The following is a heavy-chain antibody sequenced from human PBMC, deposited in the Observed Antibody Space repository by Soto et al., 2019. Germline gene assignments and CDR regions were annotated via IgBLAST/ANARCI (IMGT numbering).Heavy chain of an antibody. CDR1: GGSISSSSYY. Sequence: SETLSLTCTVSGGSISSSSYYWGWIRQPPGKGLEWIGSIYYSGSTYYNPSLKSRVTISVDTSKNQFSLKLSSVTAADTAVYYCARRSHYDRGAFDYWGQGTLVTVSS. D-gene: IGHD3-10*02. J-gene: IGHJ4*02. V-gene: IGHV4-39*01. CDR3: ARRSHYDRGAFDY. CDR2: IYYSGST.